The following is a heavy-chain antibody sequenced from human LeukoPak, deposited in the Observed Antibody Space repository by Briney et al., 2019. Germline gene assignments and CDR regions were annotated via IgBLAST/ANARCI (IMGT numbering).Heavy chain of an antibody. V-gene: IGHV1-46*04. CDR1: GYTLTSDY. Sequence: ASLKVSCKASGYTLTSDYVHWVRQAPRQGLEWMGLIKPIGGSTSYAQKLQGRGTMARDTSTSTVYMELSSLRSEDTAVYYCTRPPGYSTSWLEDWGQGTLVTVSS. J-gene: IGHJ4*02. CDR2: IKPIGGST. CDR3: TRPPGYSTSWLED. D-gene: IGHD6-13*01.